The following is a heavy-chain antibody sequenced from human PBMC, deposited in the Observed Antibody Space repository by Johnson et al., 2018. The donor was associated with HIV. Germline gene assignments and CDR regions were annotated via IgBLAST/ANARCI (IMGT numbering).Heavy chain of an antibody. V-gene: IGHV3-9*01. CDR3: ARDKLDDAFDI. CDR2: LSWNSISI. CDR1: GFTFDDYA. J-gene: IGHJ3*02. D-gene: IGHD3-3*01. Sequence: VQLVESGGGVVQPGRSLRLSCAASGFTFDDYAMHWVRQAPGKGLEWVSGLSWNSISIRYADSVKGRFTISRDNSKNTLYLQMNSLVTDDTAVYYCARDKLDDAFDIWGQGTMVTVSS.